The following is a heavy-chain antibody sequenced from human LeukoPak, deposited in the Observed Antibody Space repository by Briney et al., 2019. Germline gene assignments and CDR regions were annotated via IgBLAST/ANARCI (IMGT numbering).Heavy chain of an antibody. D-gene: IGHD5-24*01. V-gene: IGHV3-23*01. Sequence: GGSLRLSCAASGFTVSSNYMSWVRQAPGKGLEWVSAISGSGGSTYYADSVKGRFTISRDNSKNTLYLQMNSLRAEDTAVYYCAKERDGYNYPFDLWGRGTLVTVSS. CDR2: ISGSGGST. CDR3: AKERDGYNYPFDL. J-gene: IGHJ2*01. CDR1: GFTVSSNY.